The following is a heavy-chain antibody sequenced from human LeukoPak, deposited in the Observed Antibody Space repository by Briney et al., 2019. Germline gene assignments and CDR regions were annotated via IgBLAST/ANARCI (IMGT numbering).Heavy chain of an antibody. Sequence: ASVKVSFKSSGYTFTSYYMHWVRQAPGQGLEWMGIINPSGGSTSYAQKFQGRVTMTRDTSTSTVYMELSSLRSEDTAVYYCARSYSQDYYYGMDVWGQGTTVTVYS. J-gene: IGHJ6*02. D-gene: IGHD6-13*01. CDR3: ARSYSQDYYYGMDV. CDR1: GYTFTSYY. CDR2: INPSGGST. V-gene: IGHV1-46*01.